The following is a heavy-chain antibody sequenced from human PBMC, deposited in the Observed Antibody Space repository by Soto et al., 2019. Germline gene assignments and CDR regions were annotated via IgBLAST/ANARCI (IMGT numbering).Heavy chain of an antibody. CDR2: IYWDDDK. V-gene: IGHV2-5*02. J-gene: IGHJ4*02. CDR1: GFSLSTSGVG. CDR3: AHLNLWFGEYQPFAS. D-gene: IGHD3-10*01. Sequence: QITLKESGPTLVKPTQTLTLTCTFSGFSLSTSGVGVGWIRQPPGKALEWLALIYWDDDKRYSQSLKSRLTITKDPSKNQVVLTMTNLDPVDTATYSCAHLNLWFGEYQPFASWGQGTLVTVSS.